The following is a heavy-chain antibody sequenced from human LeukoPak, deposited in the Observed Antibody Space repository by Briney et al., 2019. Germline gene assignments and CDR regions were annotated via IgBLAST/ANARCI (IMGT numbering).Heavy chain of an antibody. CDR2: ISGSGKNT. CDR1: GFTFSSSA. Sequence: QPGGSLKLSCEASGFTFSSSAMSWVRQAPGKGLEWVSGISGSGKNTYYADSVKGRFTISRDNSKTLYLQMNSLRAEDTAVYYRAKDKSDYFDYWGQGTLVSVSS. J-gene: IGHJ4*02. V-gene: IGHV3-23*01. CDR3: AKDKSDYFDY.